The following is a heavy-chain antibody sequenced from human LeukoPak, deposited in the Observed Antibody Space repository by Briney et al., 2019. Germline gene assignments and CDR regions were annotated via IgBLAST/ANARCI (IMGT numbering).Heavy chain of an antibody. V-gene: IGHV4-59*08. CDR3: ARSGYSYGYAFDI. Sequence: PSETLSLTCTVSGGSISSYYWSWIRQPPGKGLEWIGYIYYSGSTNYSPSLKSRVTISVDTSKNQFSLKLSSVTAADTAVYYCARSGYSYGYAFDIWGQGTMVTVSS. CDR1: GGSISSYY. D-gene: IGHD5-18*01. CDR2: IYYSGST. J-gene: IGHJ3*02.